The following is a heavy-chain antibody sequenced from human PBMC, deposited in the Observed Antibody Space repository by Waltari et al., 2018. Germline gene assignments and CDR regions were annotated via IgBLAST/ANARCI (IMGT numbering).Heavy chain of an antibody. CDR1: GGSIRSSSYY. CDR2: SYYSRGT. D-gene: IGHD3-3*01. Sequence: QLQLQESGPGLVKPSETLSLTCTVPGGSIRSSSYYWGWISPPPGKGLGWMGWSYYSRGTYYKPSLKSRVTLSVDTSKNQFSLKLSSVTAADTAVYYCASLFSSRFLEWLHHPYFDYWGQGTLVTVSS. J-gene: IGHJ4*02. V-gene: IGHV4-39*01. CDR3: ASLFSSRFLEWLHHPYFDY.